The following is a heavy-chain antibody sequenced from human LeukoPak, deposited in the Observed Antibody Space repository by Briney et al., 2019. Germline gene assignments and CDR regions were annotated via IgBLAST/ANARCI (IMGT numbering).Heavy chain of an antibody. V-gene: IGHV4-59*08. CDR1: GGSISSYY. J-gene: IGHJ3*02. Sequence: SETLSLTCTVSGGSISSYYWSWIRQSPGKGLEWIGYIYYSGSTNYNPSLKSRVTISVDTSKNQLSLKLSSVTAADTAAYYCARHSDCGGDCLSGDFDIWDQGTLVTVSS. CDR3: ARHSDCGGDCLSGDFDI. CDR2: IYYSGST. D-gene: IGHD2-21*02.